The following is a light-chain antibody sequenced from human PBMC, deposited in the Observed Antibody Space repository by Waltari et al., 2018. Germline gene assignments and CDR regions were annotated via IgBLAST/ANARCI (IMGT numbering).Light chain of an antibody. CDR2: AAS. CDR3: MQGRHLPRT. J-gene: IGKJ2*01. CDR1: QSIDKF. V-gene: IGKV1-39*01. Sequence: DIQMTQSPSSLSASVGDRVTITCRPSQSIDKFLNWYQKKPGKAPDLLIYAASTLQTGVPSRFSGSGSGTDFILKISRVEAEDVGIYYCMQGRHLPRTFGQGTKLEIK.